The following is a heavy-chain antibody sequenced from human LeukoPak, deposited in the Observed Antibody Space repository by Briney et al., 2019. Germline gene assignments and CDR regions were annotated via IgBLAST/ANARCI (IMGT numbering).Heavy chain of an antibody. V-gene: IGHV4-4*02. D-gene: IGHD3-3*01. CDR3: ARVLRRGGPFDY. J-gene: IGHJ4*02. Sequence: SETLSLTCAVSGGSISSSNWWSWVRQPPGKGLEWIGEIYHSGITNYNPSLKSRVTISADKSKNQFSLKLSSVTAADTAVYYCARVLRRGGPFDYWGQGNLVTVSS. CDR1: GGSISSSNW. CDR2: IYHSGIT.